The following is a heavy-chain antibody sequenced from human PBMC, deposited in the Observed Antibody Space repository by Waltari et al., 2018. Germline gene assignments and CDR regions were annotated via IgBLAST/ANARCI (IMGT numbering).Heavy chain of an antibody. CDR3: ARGIAAAGRTN. CDR1: GGSISSSNW. D-gene: IGHD6-13*01. Sequence: QVQLQESGPGLVKPSGTLSLTCAVSGGSISSSNWWSWVRQPPGKGLEWSGAIYHSGRTKLIPSLKSRVNISVDKSKNQFSLKRSSVTAADTAVDYCARGIAAAGRTNWGQGTLVTVSS. V-gene: IGHV4-4*02. J-gene: IGHJ4*02. CDR2: IYHSGRT.